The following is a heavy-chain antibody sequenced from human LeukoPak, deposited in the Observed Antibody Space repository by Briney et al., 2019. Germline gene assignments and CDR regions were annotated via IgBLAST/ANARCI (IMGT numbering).Heavy chain of an antibody. J-gene: IGHJ4*02. CDR3: AKSLGATHFDY. CDR1: GFTFSSYS. CDR2: ISSSSSYI. Sequence: GGSLRLSCAASGFTFSSYSMNWVRQAPGKGLEWVSSISSSSSYIYYADSVKGRFTISRDNSKNTLYLQMNSLRAEDTAVYYCAKSLGATHFDYWGQGTLVTVSS. D-gene: IGHD1-26*01. V-gene: IGHV3-21*01.